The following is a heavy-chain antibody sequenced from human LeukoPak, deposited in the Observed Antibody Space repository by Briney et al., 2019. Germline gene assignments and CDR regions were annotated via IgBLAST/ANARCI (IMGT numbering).Heavy chain of an antibody. J-gene: IGHJ3*02. Sequence: PGGSLRLSCAASGFTFSSYSMNWVRQAPGKGLEWVSSISSSSSYIYYADSVKGRFTISRDNAKNSLYLQMNSLRAEDTAVYYCARGRGSYDAFDIWGQGTMVTVSP. V-gene: IGHV3-21*01. CDR1: GFTFSSYS. CDR2: ISSSSSYI. CDR3: ARGRGSYDAFDI. D-gene: IGHD1-26*01.